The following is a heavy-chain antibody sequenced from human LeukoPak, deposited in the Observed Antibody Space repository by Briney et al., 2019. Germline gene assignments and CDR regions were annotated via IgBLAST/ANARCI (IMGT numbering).Heavy chain of an antibody. J-gene: IGHJ4*02. D-gene: IGHD2-2*01. Sequence: GASVKVSCKASGYTFTSYDINWVRQATGQGLEWMGWMNTNSGNTGYAQKFQGRVTMTRNTSISTAYMELSSLRSEDTAVYYCASSRGYCSSTSCPFDYWGQGTLVTVSS. CDR1: GYTFTSYD. CDR3: ASSRGYCSSTSCPFDY. CDR2: MNTNSGNT. V-gene: IGHV1-8*01.